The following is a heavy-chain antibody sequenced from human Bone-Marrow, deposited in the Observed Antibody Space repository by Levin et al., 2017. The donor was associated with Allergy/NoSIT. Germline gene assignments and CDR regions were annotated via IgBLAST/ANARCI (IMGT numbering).Heavy chain of an antibody. J-gene: IGHJ4*02. V-gene: IGHV3-23*01. CDR3: AKESDDGYDFEEYYSDF. Sequence: PAGGSLRLSCAASGFTFSTYAMSWVRQAPGKGLEWVSSISESGGSIYYGDSVKGRFTISRENSMNTVFLYMKSLRAEDTAVYYCAKESDDGYDFEEYYSDFWGQGTLVTVSS. CDR2: ISESGGSI. D-gene: IGHD3-22*01. CDR1: GFTFSTYA.